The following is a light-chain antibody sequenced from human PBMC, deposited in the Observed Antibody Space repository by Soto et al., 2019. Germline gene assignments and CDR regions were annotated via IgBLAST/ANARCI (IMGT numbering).Light chain of an antibody. J-gene: IGKJ1*01. CDR1: QSISSW. V-gene: IGKV1-5*01. Sequence: DIQMTQSPSTLSASVGDRVTITCRASQSISSWLAWYQQKPGKAPKLLIYDASSLESGVPSRFSGSGSGTEFTLTISSLQPDDFAPYYCQQYKSYPWTFGQGTKVDI. CDR3: QQYKSYPWT. CDR2: DAS.